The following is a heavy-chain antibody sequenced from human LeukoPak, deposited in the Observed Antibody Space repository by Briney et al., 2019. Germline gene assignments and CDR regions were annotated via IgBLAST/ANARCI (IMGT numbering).Heavy chain of an antibody. J-gene: IGHJ3*01. CDR1: GGSISSDGYY. Sequence: SQTLSLTCTVSGGSISSDGYYWSWICQHPGKGLEWIGYIYFSGSTYYSASLKSRVTMSGDTSRNQFSLRLSSVNAADTAVYYCAKAGVRYSDSSALYAFDFWGPGTMVTVSS. D-gene: IGHD3-22*01. CDR3: AKAGVRYSDSSALYAFDF. V-gene: IGHV4-31*03. CDR2: IYFSGST.